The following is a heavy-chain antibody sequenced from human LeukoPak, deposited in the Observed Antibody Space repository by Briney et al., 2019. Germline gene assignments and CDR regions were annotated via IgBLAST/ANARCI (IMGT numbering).Heavy chain of an antibody. CDR1: GYTFTSYG. D-gene: IGHD3-16*02. CDR2: ISAYNGNT. Sequence: ASVKVSCKASGYTFTSYGISWVRQAPGQGLEWMGWISAYNGNTNYAQKLQGGVTMTTDTSTSTAYMELRSLRSDDTAVYYCARKITGYTGYTLAFDIWGQGTMVTVSS. V-gene: IGHV1-18*01. J-gene: IGHJ3*02. CDR3: ARKITGYTGYTLAFDI.